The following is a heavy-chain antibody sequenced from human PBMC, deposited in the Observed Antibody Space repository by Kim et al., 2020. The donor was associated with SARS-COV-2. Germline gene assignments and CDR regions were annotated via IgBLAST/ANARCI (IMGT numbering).Heavy chain of an antibody. J-gene: IGHJ4*01. CDR3: AKDRIGSGYYFTFDF. V-gene: IGHV3-30*18. CDR1: GFTFSSYG. CDR2: ISYDGSNQ. D-gene: IGHD3-22*01. Sequence: GGSLRLSCAASGFTFSSYGMHWVRQAPGKGLEWVAVISYDGSNQYYADSVKGRFTISRDNSKNTLYLQMNSLSAEDTAVYYCAKDRIGSGYYFTFDFWG.